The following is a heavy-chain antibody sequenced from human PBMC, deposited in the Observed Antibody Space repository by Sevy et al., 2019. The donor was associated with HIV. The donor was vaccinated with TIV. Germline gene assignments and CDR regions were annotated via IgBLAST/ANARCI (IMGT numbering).Heavy chain of an antibody. Sequence: GSLRLSCAASGFTFSSYGMHWVRQAPGKGLEWVAVISYDGSNKYYADSVKGRFTISRDNSKNTLYLQMNSLRAEDTAVYYCAKGVAAAGSLDYYYGMDVWGQGTTVTVSS. D-gene: IGHD6-13*01. CDR2: ISYDGSNK. J-gene: IGHJ6*02. CDR3: AKGVAAAGSLDYYYGMDV. CDR1: GFTFSSYG. V-gene: IGHV3-30*18.